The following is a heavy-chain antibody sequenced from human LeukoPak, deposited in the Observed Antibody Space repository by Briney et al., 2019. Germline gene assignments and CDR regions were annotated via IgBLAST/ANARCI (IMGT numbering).Heavy chain of an antibody. J-gene: IGHJ4*02. D-gene: IGHD4-23*01. CDR3: ARVGVDYSGNIIKYYFDY. CDR2: VYYSGTT. Sequence: SETLSLTCTVSGGSISSYYWSWIRQPPGKGLEWIGYVYYSGTTNYNPSLKGRVIISVDTSKNQFSLNLSPVIAADTAVYYCARVGVDYSGNIIKYYFDYWGQGTLVTVSS. CDR1: GGSISSYY. V-gene: IGHV4-59*01.